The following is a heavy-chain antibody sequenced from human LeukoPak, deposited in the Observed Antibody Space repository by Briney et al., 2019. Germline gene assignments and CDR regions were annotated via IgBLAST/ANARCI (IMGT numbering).Heavy chain of an antibody. V-gene: IGHV4-30-4*01. CDR3: ARVRATGGYFDY. CDR1: GGSISSGDYY. CDR2: IYYSGST. Sequence: SETLSLTCTVSGGSISSGDYYWSWIRQPPGKGLEWIGYIYYSGSTYYNPSLKSRVTISVDTSKNQFSLKLSSVTAADTAVYYCARVRATGGYFDYWGQGTLGTGSS. D-gene: IGHD5-12*01. J-gene: IGHJ4*02.